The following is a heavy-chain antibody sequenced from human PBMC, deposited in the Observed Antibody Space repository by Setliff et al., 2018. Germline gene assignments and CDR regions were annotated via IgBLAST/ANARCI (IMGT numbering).Heavy chain of an antibody. Sequence: ASVKVSCKASGYTFVGYYLHWVRQAPGQGLEWMGWINPKTGGTNYAQKLQGRVTMTRDASINTAFMHLSSLKSDDMAVYYCAREPYDYIWGSYRSPYFDHWGQGALVTSPQ. V-gene: IGHV1-2*02. J-gene: IGHJ4*02. CDR1: GYTFVGYY. CDR2: INPKTGGT. CDR3: AREPYDYIWGSYRSPYFDH. D-gene: IGHD3-16*02.